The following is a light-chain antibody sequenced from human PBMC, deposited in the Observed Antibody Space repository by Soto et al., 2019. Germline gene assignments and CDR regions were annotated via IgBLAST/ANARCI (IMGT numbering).Light chain of an antibody. CDR1: STDVGGYNY. V-gene: IGLV2-14*01. J-gene: IGLJ1*01. Sequence: QSALTQPASVSGSPGQSITISCTGTSTDVGGYNYVSWYQQHPAKAPKLIIYEVSYRPSGVSNRFSGSKSGNTASLTISGLQAEDEADYYCSSSTGSSTFVFGTGTKLTVL. CDR2: EVS. CDR3: SSSTGSSTFV.